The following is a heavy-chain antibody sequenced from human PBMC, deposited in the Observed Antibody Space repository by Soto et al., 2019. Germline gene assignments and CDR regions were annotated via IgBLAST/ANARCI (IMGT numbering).Heavy chain of an antibody. V-gene: IGHV4-59*01. Sequence: SETVSLTXTVSGGSISSYYWSWIRQPPGKGLEWIGYIYYSGSTNYNPSLKSRVTISVDTSKNQFSLKLSSVTAADTAVYYCARAERWLQLSLAYWGQGTLVTVSS. CDR1: GGSISSYY. CDR2: IYYSGST. D-gene: IGHD5-12*01. CDR3: ARAERWLQLSLAY. J-gene: IGHJ4*02.